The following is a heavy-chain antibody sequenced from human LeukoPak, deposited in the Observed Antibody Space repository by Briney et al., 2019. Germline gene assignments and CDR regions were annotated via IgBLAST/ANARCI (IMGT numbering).Heavy chain of an antibody. J-gene: IGHJ6*02. Sequence: PGGSLRLSCAASGFTFSSYAMHWVRQAPGKGLEWVAVISYDGSNKYYADSVKGRFTISRDNSKNTLYLQMNSLRAEDTAVYYCARGYPTTMIVVYGMDVWGQGTTVTVSS. CDR1: GFTFSSYA. V-gene: IGHV3-30-3*01. CDR3: ARGYPTTMIVVYGMDV. D-gene: IGHD3-22*01. CDR2: ISYDGSNK.